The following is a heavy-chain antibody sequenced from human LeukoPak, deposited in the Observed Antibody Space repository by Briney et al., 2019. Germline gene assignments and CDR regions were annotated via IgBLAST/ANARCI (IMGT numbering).Heavy chain of an antibody. CDR2: INDDGSDT. CDR1: GLIVSNNF. J-gene: IGHJ5*02. V-gene: IGHV3-74*01. D-gene: IGHD2-15*01. Sequence: GGSLRLSCAASGLIVSNNFMSWVRQAPGKGPVWVSRINDDGSDTTYADSVKGRFTISRDDAKNMLFLQMNSLRAEDTAVYYCVRGGPSTWSWGQGTLVTVSS. CDR3: VRGGPSTWS.